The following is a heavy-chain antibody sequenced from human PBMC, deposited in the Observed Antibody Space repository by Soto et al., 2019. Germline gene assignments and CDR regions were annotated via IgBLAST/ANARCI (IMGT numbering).Heavy chain of an antibody. V-gene: IGHV3-48*03. CDR2: ISSSGTI. D-gene: IGHD5-12*01. CDR1: GFTFSSYA. Sequence: PGGSLRLSCAASGFTFSSYAMSWVRQAPGKGLEWVAYISSSGTILYGESVKGRFTISRDNADNSLYLQMNGLTAEDTAVYYCTKEKSVMYSGYDAFDIWGRGTMVTVSS. J-gene: IGHJ3*02. CDR3: TKEKSVMYSGYDAFDI.